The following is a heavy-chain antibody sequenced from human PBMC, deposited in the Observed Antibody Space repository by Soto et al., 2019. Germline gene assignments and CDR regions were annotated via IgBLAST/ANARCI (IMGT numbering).Heavy chain of an antibody. Sequence: PAGSLRLSCAASGFSFNNYGMHWVFQAQGKGLEWVAVIWNDGNGYYYANSVKGRFTISRDNSKNTLYLQMSSLRVEDTAVYYCARRQISPPTRGAASARGGMDVWGQGTTVTVSS. CDR3: ARRQISPPTRGAASARGGMDV. CDR1: GFSFNNYG. V-gene: IGHV3-33*01. D-gene: IGHD6-13*01. CDR2: IWNDGNGY. J-gene: IGHJ6*02.